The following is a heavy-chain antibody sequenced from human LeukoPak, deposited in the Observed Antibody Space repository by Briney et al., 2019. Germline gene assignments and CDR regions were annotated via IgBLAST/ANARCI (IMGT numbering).Heavy chain of an antibody. CDR3: ASIGSYTTPSFDY. D-gene: IGHD3-10*01. J-gene: IGHJ4*02. Sequence: GGSLRLSCAASGFTFSSYAMHWVRQAPGKGLEWVAVISYDGSNKYYADSVKGRFTISRGNSKNTLYLQMNSLRAEDTAVYYCASIGSYTTPSFDYWGQGTLVTVSS. CDR2: ISYDGSNK. CDR1: GFTFSSYA. V-gene: IGHV3-30*04.